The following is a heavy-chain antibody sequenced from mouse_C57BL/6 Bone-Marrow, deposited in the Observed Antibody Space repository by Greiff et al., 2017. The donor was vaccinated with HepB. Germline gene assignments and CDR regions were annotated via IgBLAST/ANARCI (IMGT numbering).Heavy chain of an antibody. CDR3: ARNPGYYGSSVYYFDY. D-gene: IGHD1-1*01. CDR2: IDPSDSYT. CDR1: GYTFTSYW. J-gene: IGHJ2*01. Sequence: QVQLQQSGAELVMPGASVKLSCKASGYTFTSYWMHWVKQRPGQGLEWIGEIDPSDSYTNYNQKFKGKSTLTVDKSSSTAYMQLSSLTSEDSAVYFCARNPGYYGSSVYYFDYWGQGTTLTVSS. V-gene: IGHV1-69*01.